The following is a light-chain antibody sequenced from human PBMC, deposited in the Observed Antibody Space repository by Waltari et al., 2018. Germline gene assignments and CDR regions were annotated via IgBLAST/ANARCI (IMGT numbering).Light chain of an antibody. CDR3: CSYAGIWV. CDR2: DVT. CDR1: ARDVWAVNS. Sequence: QSALTQPLSVSGSPRQSVTLPCAGTARDVWAVNSVSWYQQHPGKAPKLVIFDVTKRPSGVPDRFSGSKSGTSASLTVSGLQAEDEADYYCCSYAGIWVFGGGTKLTVL. J-gene: IGLJ3*02. V-gene: IGLV2-11*01.